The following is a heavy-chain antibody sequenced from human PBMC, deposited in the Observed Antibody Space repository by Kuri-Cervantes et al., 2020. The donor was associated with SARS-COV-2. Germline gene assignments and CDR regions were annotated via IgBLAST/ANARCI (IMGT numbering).Heavy chain of an antibody. Sequence: GGSLRLSCAASGFTFDDYAMHWVRQAPGKGLEWVSLISWDGGSTYYADSVKGRFTISRDNSKNSLYLQMNSLRAEDTAVYYCARVRSWDEYFDYWGQGTLVTVSS. CDR2: ISWDGGST. D-gene: IGHD6-13*01. CDR1: GFTFDDYA. J-gene: IGHJ4*02. CDR3: ARVRSWDEYFDY. V-gene: IGHV3-43D*03.